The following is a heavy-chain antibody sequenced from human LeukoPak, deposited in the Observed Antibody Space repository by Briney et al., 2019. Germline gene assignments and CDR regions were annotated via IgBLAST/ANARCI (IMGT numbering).Heavy chain of an antibody. V-gene: IGHV5-51*01. CDR3: ATWAGASPNAWFDP. Sequence: GESLKISCKVSGDIFTDYGIGWVRQMPGKGPEWMGIIYLGNFVTRYSPSFQGQVTVSADKSINTAYLQWSSLKASDTAMYYCATWAGASPNAWFDPWGQGTLVTVSS. CDR2: IYLGNFVT. CDR1: GDIFTDYG. D-gene: IGHD2-8*01. J-gene: IGHJ5*01.